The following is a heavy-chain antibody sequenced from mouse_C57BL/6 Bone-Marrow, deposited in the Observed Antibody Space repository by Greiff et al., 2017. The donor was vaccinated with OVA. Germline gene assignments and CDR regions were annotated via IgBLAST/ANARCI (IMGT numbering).Heavy chain of an antibody. Sequence: EVQRVESGAGLVKPGGSLKLSCAASGFTFSSYAMFWVRQTPEKRLEWVAYISSGGDYIYYADNVKGRFTISRDNARNTLYLQRSSLKSEDTAMYYCTRLLYAMDYWGQGTSVTVSS. CDR1: GFTFSSYA. CDR3: TRLLYAMDY. V-gene: IGHV5-9-1*02. D-gene: IGHD2-1*01. J-gene: IGHJ4*01. CDR2: ISSGGDYI.